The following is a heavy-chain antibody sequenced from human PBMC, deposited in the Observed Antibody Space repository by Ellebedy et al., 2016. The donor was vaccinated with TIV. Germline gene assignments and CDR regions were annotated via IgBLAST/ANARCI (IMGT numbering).Heavy chain of an antibody. CDR1: GFAFSSYT. J-gene: IGHJ4*02. CDR3: ARDRISASGIFDY. Sequence: GESLKISCAASGFAFSSYTMAWVRQAPGKGLEWVSAISGTSTTTYYADSVKGRFTISRDNSKNTLYLQMNSLRAEDTAVYYCARDRISASGIFDYWGQGTLVTVSS. D-gene: IGHD6-13*01. V-gene: IGHV3-23*01. CDR2: ISGTSTTT.